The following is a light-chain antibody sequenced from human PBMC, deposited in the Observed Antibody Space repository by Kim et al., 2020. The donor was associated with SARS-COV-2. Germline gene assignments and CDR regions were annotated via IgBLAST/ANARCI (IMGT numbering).Light chain of an antibody. J-gene: IGKJ4*01. CDR1: QSIGTY. CDR3: QQIHTTPLLT. V-gene: IGKV1-39*01. CDR2: AAS. Sequence: DIQMTQSPSSLAASLGDRVTIACRASQSIGTYLNWYQQKPGQAPKLLIFAASTLQSGIPSRFSGSGSGTDFTLTITSLQPEDFATYYCQQIHTTPLLTFGGGTKLEI.